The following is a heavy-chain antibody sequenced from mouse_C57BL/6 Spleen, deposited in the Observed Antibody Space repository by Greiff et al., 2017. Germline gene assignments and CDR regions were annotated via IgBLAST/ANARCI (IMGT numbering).Heavy chain of an antibody. Sequence: VQLQQSGPELVKPGASVKISCKASGYTFTDYYMNWVKQSHGKSLEWIGDINPNNGGTSYNQKFKGKATFTVDKSSSTAYMELRSLTSEDSAVYYCARLGYDYPFAYWGQGTLVTVSA. CDR1: GYTFTDYY. V-gene: IGHV1-26*01. D-gene: IGHD2-4*01. CDR3: ARLGYDYPFAY. CDR2: INPNNGGT. J-gene: IGHJ3*01.